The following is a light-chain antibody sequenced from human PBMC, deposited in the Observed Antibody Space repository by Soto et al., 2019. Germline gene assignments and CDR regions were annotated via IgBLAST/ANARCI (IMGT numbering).Light chain of an antibody. CDR1: SSDVGGYDY. Sequence: QSALTQPASVSGSPGQSITISCTGTSSDVGGYDYVSWYQQHPGEAPKLMIFEVADRPSGVSNRFSGSKSGNTASLTISGLQAEDEADYCCSSDTSKDTLVFGTGTKLTVL. V-gene: IGLV2-14*01. CDR3: SSDTSKDTLV. CDR2: EVA. J-gene: IGLJ1*01.